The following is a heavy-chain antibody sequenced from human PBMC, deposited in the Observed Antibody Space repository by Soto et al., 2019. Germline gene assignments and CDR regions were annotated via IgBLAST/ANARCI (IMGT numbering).Heavy chain of an antibody. V-gene: IGHV3-23*01. CDR1: GFTFSSYA. D-gene: IGHD6-6*01. CDR2: ISGSGGST. Sequence: EVQLLESGGGLVQPGGSLRLSCAASGFTFSSYATSWVRQAPGKGLEWVSAISGSGGSTYYADSVKGRFTISRDNSKNTLSLQMNSLRAEDTAVYYCAKVPYSASYYFDYWGQGTLVTVSS. J-gene: IGHJ4*02. CDR3: AKVPYSASYYFDY.